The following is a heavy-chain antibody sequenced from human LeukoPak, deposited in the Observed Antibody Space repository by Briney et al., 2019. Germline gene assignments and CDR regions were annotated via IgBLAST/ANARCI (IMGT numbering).Heavy chain of an antibody. J-gene: IGHJ6*02. CDR3: ARAGIWFGDLSINYGMDV. V-gene: IGHV4-34*01. D-gene: IGHD3-10*01. Sequence: SETLSLTRAVYGGSFSGYYWTWFRQPPRKGLEWIGDVNVSGGTNSNPSLKSRVTISVGTSKNQFSLNVSSVTAADTAVYYCARAGIWFGDLSINYGMDVWGQGTTVTVSS. CDR2: VNVSGGT. CDR1: GGSFSGYY.